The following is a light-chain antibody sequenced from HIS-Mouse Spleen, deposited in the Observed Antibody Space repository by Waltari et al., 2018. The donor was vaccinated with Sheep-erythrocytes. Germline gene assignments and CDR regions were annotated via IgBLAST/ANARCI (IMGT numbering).Light chain of an antibody. Sequence: QSALTQPPSASGSPGQSVTISCTGTSSDVGGYNYVSWYQQHPGKAPKLMIYEVSKRPSGVHDRFSGSKAGNTASLTVSGLQAEEEADYYCSSYAGSNHWLFGGATKLTDL. J-gene: IGLJ3*02. CDR2: EVS. CDR3: SSYAGSNHWL. V-gene: IGLV2-8*01. CDR1: SSDVGGYNY.